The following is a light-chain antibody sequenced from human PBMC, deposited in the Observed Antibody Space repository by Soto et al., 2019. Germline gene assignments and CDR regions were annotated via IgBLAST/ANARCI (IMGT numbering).Light chain of an antibody. V-gene: IGKV3-11*01. J-gene: IGKJ5*01. CDR2: DAS. CDR1: QSVGTF. Sequence: EIVLTQSPATLSLSPGERATLSCRASQSVGTFFAWYQQKPGQAPRLLIYDASNRATGIPPRFSGSGSGTDFTLTISSLEPEDFAVYYCQLYGNSPPFGQGTRMEIK. CDR3: QLYGNSPP.